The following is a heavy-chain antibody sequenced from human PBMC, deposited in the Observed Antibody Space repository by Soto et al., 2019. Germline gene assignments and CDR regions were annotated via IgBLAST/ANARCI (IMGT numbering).Heavy chain of an antibody. V-gene: IGHV5-51*01. J-gene: IGHJ6*02. CDR3: ARPPTLTAPNMDV. Sequence: GDSLKISCKGSGYSFTTKWIGWVRQMPGKGLEWMGIIYPGDSDTRYSPSFEGQVAISADKSISTAYLQWSSLKASDTVMYYCARPPTLTAPNMDVWGQGTTVTVSS. CDR2: IYPGDSDT. CDR1: GYSFTTKW. D-gene: IGHD4-4*01.